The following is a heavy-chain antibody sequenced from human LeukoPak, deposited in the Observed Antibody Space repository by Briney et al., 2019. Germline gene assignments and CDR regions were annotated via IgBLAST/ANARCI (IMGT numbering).Heavy chain of an antibody. D-gene: IGHD3-22*01. J-gene: IGHJ3*02. Sequence: ASVKVFCKASGYTFTSYGISWVRQAPGQGLEWMGWISAYNGNTNYAQKLQGRVTMTTDTSTSTAYMELRSLRSDDTAVYYCADGSNYYDSSGYYAFDIWGQGTMVTVSS. CDR1: GYTFTSYG. CDR3: ADGSNYYDSSGYYAFDI. CDR2: ISAYNGNT. V-gene: IGHV1-18*01.